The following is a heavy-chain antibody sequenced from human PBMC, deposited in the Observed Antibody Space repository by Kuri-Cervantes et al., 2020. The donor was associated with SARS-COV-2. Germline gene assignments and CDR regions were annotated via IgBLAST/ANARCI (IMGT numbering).Heavy chain of an antibody. Sequence: SETLSLTCTVSGGSISSGDYYWSWIRQPPGKGLEWIGYIYYSGSTYYNPSLKSRVTISVDTSKNQFSLELSSVTAADTAVYYCAREDSSSWLYSYDYWGQGTLVTVSS. J-gene: IGHJ4*02. CDR1: GGSISSGDYY. D-gene: IGHD6-13*01. CDR3: AREDSSSWLYSYDY. CDR2: IYYSGST. V-gene: IGHV4-30-4*08.